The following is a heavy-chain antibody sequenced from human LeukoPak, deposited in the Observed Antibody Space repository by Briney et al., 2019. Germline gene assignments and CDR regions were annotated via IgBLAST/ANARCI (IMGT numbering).Heavy chain of an antibody. CDR2: INHSGST. CDR3: ARPHIVLMVYGAFDI. J-gene: IGHJ3*02. V-gene: IGHV4-34*01. CDR1: GGSFSGYY. D-gene: IGHD2-8*01. Sequence: SETLSLTCAVYGGSFSGYYWSWIRQPPGKGLEWIGEINHSGSTNYNPSLKSRVTISVDTSKNQFSLKLSSVTAADTAVYYCARPHIVLMVYGAFDIWGQGKMVTVSS.